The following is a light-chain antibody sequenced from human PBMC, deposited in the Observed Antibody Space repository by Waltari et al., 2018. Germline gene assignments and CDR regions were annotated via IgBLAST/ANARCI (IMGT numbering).Light chain of an antibody. CDR2: KTN. CDR1: SSNIGMHT. J-gene: IGLJ3*02. CDR3: ASWDDSLNGV. Sequence: QSVLTQPPSASGTPGQRVTISCSGRSSNIGMHTVNWYQQLPGTAPKRLLYKTNQRPSGVPARFSASKSGTSASLAISGLQSEDEADYYCASWDDSLNGVFGGGTKLTVL. V-gene: IGLV1-44*01.